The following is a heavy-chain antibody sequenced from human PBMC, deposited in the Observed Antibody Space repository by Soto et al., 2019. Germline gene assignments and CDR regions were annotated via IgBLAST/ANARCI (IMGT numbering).Heavy chain of an antibody. D-gene: IGHD3-9*01. CDR1: GDTFTSYG. V-gene: IGHV1-18*01. J-gene: IGHJ3*02. CDR2: ISAYNGNT. Sequence: ASVKVSCKASGDTFTSYGISWVGQAPGQGLEGMGWISAYNGNTNYAQKLQGRVTMTTDTSTSTAYMELRSLRSDDTAVYYCARDPKLRYFAGLSAFDIWAQGTMVPVSS. CDR3: ARDPKLRYFAGLSAFDI.